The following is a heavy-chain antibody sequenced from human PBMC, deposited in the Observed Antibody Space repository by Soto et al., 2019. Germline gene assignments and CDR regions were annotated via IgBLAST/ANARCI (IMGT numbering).Heavy chain of an antibody. J-gene: IGHJ3*02. Sequence: GGSLRLSCAASGFTFSSYWMSWVRQAPGKGLEWVANIKQDGSEKYYVDSVKGRFTISRDNAKNSLYLQMNSLRAEDTAVYYCARVPTGRRHLRDAFDIWGQGTMVTVSS. CDR3: ARVPTGRRHLRDAFDI. CDR2: IKQDGSEK. CDR1: GFTFSSYW. D-gene: IGHD1-26*01. V-gene: IGHV3-7*01.